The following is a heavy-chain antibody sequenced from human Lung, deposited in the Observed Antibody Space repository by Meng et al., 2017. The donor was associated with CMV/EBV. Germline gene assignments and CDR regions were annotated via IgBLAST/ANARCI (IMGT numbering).Heavy chain of an antibody. V-gene: IGHV4-4*02. Sequence: VRLERRGPGRVKPSGTLSLTCAVCVGSISSSNWWSWVRQPPGKGLEWIGEIYHSGSTNYNPSLKSRVTISVDKSKNQFSLKLSSVTAADTAVYYCARVVTALWGYYFDYWGQGTLVTVSS. CDR1: VGSISSSNW. J-gene: IGHJ4*02. D-gene: IGHD2-21*02. CDR3: ARVVTALWGYYFDY. CDR2: IYHSGST.